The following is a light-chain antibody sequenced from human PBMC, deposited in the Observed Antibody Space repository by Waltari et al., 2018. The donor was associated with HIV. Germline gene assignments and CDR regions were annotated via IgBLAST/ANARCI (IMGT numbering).Light chain of an antibody. J-gene: IGLJ3*02. CDR3: ATWDDSLDGLV. CDR2: RDY. Sequence: QSVLTQTPSASGTPGQRVTISCSGSSSNIGSNTVNWYQHLPGTAPKLLIYRDYERPSGVPDRFSGSKSGTSASLAIGGLQSEDETDYYCATWDDSLDGLVFGGGTK. V-gene: IGLV1-44*01. CDR1: SSNIGSNT.